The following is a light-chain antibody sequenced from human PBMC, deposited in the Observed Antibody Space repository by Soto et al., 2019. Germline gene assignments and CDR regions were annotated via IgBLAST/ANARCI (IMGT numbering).Light chain of an antibody. CDR1: SSDVGNYNL. CDR3: CSYAGSRRV. V-gene: IGLV2-23*02. CDR2: EVS. Sequence: QSALTQPASVSGSPGQSITISCTGTSSDVGNYNLVSWYQQHPGKATKLMIYEVSKRPSGVSNRFSGSKSGNTASLTISGLQPEDEADYYCCSYAGSRRVFGTGTKVTVL. J-gene: IGLJ1*01.